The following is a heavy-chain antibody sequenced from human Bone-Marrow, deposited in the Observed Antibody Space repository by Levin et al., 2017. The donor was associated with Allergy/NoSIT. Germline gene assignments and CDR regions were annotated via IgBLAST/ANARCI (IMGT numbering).Heavy chain of an antibody. V-gene: IGHV5-51*01. CDR3: ARQVPNYYSGSGYYFDS. CDR2: INPADSDT. Sequence: GESLKISCKGSGYTFTNYWIGWVRQMPGKGLEWMGIINPADSDTRYSPSFQGQVTISADNSKNTLYLQMNSLRAEDTAVYYCARQVPNYYSGSGYYFDSWGQGTLVTVSP. CDR1: GYTFTNYW. D-gene: IGHD5-12*01. J-gene: IGHJ4*02.